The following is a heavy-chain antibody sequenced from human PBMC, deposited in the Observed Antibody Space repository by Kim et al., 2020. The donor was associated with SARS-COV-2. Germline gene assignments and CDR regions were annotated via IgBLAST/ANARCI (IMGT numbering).Heavy chain of an antibody. Sequence: TPSLKSRATMSVDTSKNQFSPKLSSVTAADTAVYYCARDVAVAGEYGMDVWGQGTTVTVSS. CDR3: ARDVAVAGEYGMDV. D-gene: IGHD6-19*01. J-gene: IGHJ6*02. V-gene: IGHV4-4*07.